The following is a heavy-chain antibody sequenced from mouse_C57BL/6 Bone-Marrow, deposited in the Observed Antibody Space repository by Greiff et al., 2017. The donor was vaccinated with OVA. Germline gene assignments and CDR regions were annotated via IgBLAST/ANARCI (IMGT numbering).Heavy chain of an antibody. J-gene: IGHJ2*01. CDR3: ARYGLYYFDY. V-gene: IGHV7-3*01. CDR2: IRNKANGSTT. Sequence: EVHLVESGGGLVQPGGSLSLSCAASGFTFTDYYMSWVRQPPGKALEWFGFIRNKANGSTTEYSASVKGRFTISRDNSQNILHLRMNALGSEDSATYYCARYGLYYFDYWGQGTTLTVSS. CDR1: GFTFTDYY.